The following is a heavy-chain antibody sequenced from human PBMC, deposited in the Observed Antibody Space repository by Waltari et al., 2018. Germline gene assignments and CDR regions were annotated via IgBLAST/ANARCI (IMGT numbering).Heavy chain of an antibody. V-gene: IGHV1-46*01. Sequence: QVHLVQSGVEVKKPGASVKVSCKASGHTFSSYYIHWLRQAPGQGLEWMGMINPTGDQTTYAQRFQGRVTMTRDTSTTTAYMDLRSLKSEDTAVHFCAMSTGYSRFDPWGQGTRVTVSS. CDR2: INPTGDQT. J-gene: IGHJ5*02. CDR1: GHTFSSYY. CDR3: AMSTGYSRFDP. D-gene: IGHD3-9*01.